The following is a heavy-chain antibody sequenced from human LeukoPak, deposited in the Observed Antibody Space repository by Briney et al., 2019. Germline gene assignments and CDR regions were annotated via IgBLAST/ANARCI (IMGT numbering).Heavy chain of an antibody. CDR1: GFTVSSSY. Sequence: GGSLRLSCAASGFTVSSSYMSWVRQAPGKGLEWVSVIYSGGSTYYADSVKGRFTFSRDNSKNILYLQMNSLRAEDMAVYYCARLRYSSSKDAFDIWGQGTMVTVSS. CDR2: IYSGGST. CDR3: ARLRYSSSKDAFDI. V-gene: IGHV3-53*01. J-gene: IGHJ3*02. D-gene: IGHD6-6*01.